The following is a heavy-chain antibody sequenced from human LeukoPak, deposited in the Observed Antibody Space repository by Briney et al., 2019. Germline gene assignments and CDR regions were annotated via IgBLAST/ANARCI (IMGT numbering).Heavy chain of an antibody. CDR2: INPSGGST. J-gene: IGHJ4*02. Sequence: GASVKVSCKASGYTFTSYYMHWVRQAPGQGLEWMGIINPSGGSTSYAQKFQGRVTMTRDTSTRTVYMEVRSLRSEDTAVYYCARVGDSGSPFDYWGQGTLVTVSS. CDR1: GYTFTSYY. CDR3: ARVGDSGSPFDY. D-gene: IGHD3-10*01. V-gene: IGHV1-46*01.